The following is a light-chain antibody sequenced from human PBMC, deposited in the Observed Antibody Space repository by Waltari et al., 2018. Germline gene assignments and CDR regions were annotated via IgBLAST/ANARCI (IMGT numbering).Light chain of an antibody. J-gene: IGLJ3*02. CDR2: DVS. CDR3: SSYTSSSSRL. V-gene: IGLV2-14*03. CDR1: SSDVGAYKY. Sequence: QSALTQPASVSGSPGQSITISCTGTSSDVGAYKYVSWYQQHPGKAPKLMIFDVSNRPPGVSTRFSGSKSGNTASLTISGLQAEDEAVYHCSSYTSSSSRLFGGGTKVTVL.